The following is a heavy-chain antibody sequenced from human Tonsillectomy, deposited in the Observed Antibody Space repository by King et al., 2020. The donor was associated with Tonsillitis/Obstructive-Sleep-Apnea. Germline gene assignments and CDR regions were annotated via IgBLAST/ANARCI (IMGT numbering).Heavy chain of an antibody. CDR2: IYYSGST. J-gene: IGHJ4*02. CDR1: GGSISSYY. D-gene: IGHD2-15*01. Sequence: VQLQESGPGLVKPSETLSLTCTVSGGSISSYYWSWIRPPPGKGLEWIGYIYYSGSTNYNPSLKSRVTISVDTSKNQFSLKLSSVTAADTAVYYCARSPSRKLLAFDYWGQGTLVTVSS. V-gene: IGHV4-59*01. CDR3: ARSPSRKLLAFDY.